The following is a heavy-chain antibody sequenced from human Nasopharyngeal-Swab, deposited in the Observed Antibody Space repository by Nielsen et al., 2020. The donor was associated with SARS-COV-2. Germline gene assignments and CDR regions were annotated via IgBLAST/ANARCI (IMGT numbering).Heavy chain of an antibody. CDR3: ARGQACDY. CDR1: GFTFSNAW. D-gene: IGHD3-10*01. Sequence: GGSLRLSCAASGFTFSNAWMSWVRQAPGEGLEWVSTISASGTTNYVDSVKGRFTISRDNSKSTLYLQMDSLRTEDTAVYYCARGQACDYWGQGTLVTVSS. CDR2: ISASGTT. V-gene: IGHV3-23*01. J-gene: IGHJ4*02.